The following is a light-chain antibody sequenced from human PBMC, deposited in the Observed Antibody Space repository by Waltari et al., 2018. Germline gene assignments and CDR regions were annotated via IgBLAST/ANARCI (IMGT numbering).Light chain of an antibody. V-gene: IGKV1-NL1*01. CDR1: QGISNS. J-gene: IGKJ4*01. Sequence: DIQMTQSPSSLSASVGDRVTIPCRASQGISNSLAWYLQKPGKAPKLLLYAASILESGVPSRFSGSGSGTDYTLTITSLQPEDFATYYCQQYYTTPLTFGGGTKVEI. CDR3: QQYYTTPLT. CDR2: AAS.